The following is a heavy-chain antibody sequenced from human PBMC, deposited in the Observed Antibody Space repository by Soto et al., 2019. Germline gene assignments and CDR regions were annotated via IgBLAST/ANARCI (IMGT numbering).Heavy chain of an antibody. V-gene: IGHV3-30*18. Sequence: PRGSRRLSCAASGLPFSSYGMHWVRQAPGKGLEWVAVISCDGSNKYYADSVKGRFTISRDNSKNTLYLQMNSLRAEDTAVYYCANGWQWLVQIYYYCCTEVSGKGITVIVST. CDR1: GLPFSSYG. CDR3: ANGWQWLVQIYYYCCTEV. J-gene: IGHJ6*04. CDR2: ISCDGSNK. D-gene: IGHD6-19*01.